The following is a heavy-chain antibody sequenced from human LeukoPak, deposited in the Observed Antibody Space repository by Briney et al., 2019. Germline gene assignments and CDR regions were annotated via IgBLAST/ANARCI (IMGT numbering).Heavy chain of an antibody. Sequence: SETLSLTCTVSGGSISSYYWSWIRQPPGKGLEWIGYMYYSGNTNYNPSLKSRVTISVDTSKNQFSLKLSSVTAADTAVYYCARGYSNYVDFDYWGQGTLVTVSS. D-gene: IGHD4-11*01. CDR2: MYYSGNT. CDR3: ARGYSNYVDFDY. CDR1: GGSISSYY. V-gene: IGHV4-59*12. J-gene: IGHJ4*02.